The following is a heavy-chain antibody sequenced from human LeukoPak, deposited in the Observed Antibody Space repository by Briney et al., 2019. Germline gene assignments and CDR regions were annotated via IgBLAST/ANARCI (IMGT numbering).Heavy chain of an antibody. CDR1: GGSISSYY. CDR2: IYYSGST. CDR3: ARDLPPYYFDY. V-gene: IGHV4-59*01. Sequence: PSETLSLTCTVSGGSISSYYWSWIRQPPGKGLEWIGYIYYSGSTNYNPSLKSRVTISVDTSKNQFSLKLSSVTAADTAVYYCARDLPPYYFDYWGQGTLVTVSS. J-gene: IGHJ4*02.